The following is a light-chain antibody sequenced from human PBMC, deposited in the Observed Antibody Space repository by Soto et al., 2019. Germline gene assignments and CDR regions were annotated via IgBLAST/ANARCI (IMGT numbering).Light chain of an antibody. J-gene: IGKJ4*01. CDR3: QQYDSRLYTLI. V-gene: IGKV1-33*01. CDR1: QDINRS. CDR2: DAS. Sequence: DIQITQSPSSLSASVGDRVTITCLASQDINRSLNWYQQKSGKPPKLLINDASNLEPGVPSRFSGSGSGTVFALTISSLQPEDIATYYCQQYDSRLYTLIFGGGTTVEIK.